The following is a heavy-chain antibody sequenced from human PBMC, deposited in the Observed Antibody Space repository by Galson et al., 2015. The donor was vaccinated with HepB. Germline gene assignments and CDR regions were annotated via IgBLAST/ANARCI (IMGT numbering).Heavy chain of an antibody. CDR3: ARGIAAAGTTYYFDY. V-gene: IGHV4-30-2*01. CDR1: GGSISSGGYS. Sequence: TLSLTCAVSGGSISSGGYSWSWIRQPPGKGLEWIGYIYHSGSTYYNPSLKSRVTISVDRSKNQFPLKLSSVTAADTAVYYCARGIAAAGTTYYFDYWGQGTLVTVSS. CDR2: IYHSGST. D-gene: IGHD6-13*01. J-gene: IGHJ4*02.